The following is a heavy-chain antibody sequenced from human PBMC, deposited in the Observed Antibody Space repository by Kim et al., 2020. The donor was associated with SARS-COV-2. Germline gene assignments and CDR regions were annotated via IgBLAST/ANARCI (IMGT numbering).Heavy chain of an antibody. J-gene: IGHJ6*02. CDR2: TNRDGSST. CDR1: GFTFRNYW. D-gene: IGHD2-2*01. Sequence: LSLTCAASGFTFRNYWMHWVRQAPGKGLMWVSRTNRDGSSTTYADSLQGRFTISRDNAMNTLYLQMNNLRAEDTAVYYCARDLDPSSNYYFFGMDVWGQGTTVTVSS. V-gene: IGHV3-74*01. CDR3: ARDLDPSSNYYFFGMDV.